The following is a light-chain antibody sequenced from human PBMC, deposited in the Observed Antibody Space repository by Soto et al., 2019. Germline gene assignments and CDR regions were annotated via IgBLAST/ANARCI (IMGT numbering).Light chain of an antibody. Sequence: EIVMTQSPATLSVSPGERATLSCRASQSVSSNLAWYQQKPGQAPRLLIYGASTRVTGIPARFSGSGSGTEFTLTISSLQSEDFAVYYCQQRSNWPITFGQGTRLEIK. J-gene: IGKJ5*01. CDR2: GAS. V-gene: IGKV3-15*01. CDR3: QQRSNWPIT. CDR1: QSVSSN.